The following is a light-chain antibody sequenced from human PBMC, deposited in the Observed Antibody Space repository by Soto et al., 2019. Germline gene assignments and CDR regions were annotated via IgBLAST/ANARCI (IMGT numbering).Light chain of an antibody. Sequence: ESVLTQSPGTLSWSPVERATLSCMASQSVSTRYLAWYQQKPGQAPRLLIYGASIRAAGIPDRFSGSGSGTDFTLTISRLEPEDFAVYYCHQFGSSPLAFTFGQGNKLEI. V-gene: IGKV3-20*01. CDR1: QSVSTRY. CDR2: GAS. CDR3: HQFGSSPLAFT. J-gene: IGKJ2*01.